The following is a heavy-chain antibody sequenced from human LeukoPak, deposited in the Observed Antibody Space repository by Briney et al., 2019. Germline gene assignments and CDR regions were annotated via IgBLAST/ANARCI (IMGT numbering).Heavy chain of an antibody. D-gene: IGHD3-22*01. CDR2: ISSSSSYI. CDR1: GSTFSSYS. V-gene: IGHV3-21*01. Sequence: KAGGSLRLSCAASGSTFSSYSMNWVRQAPGKGLEWVSSISSSSSYIYYADSVKGRFTISRDNAKNSLYLQMNSLRAEDTAVYYCAREARSGYYYEGIWGQGTLVTVSS. J-gene: IGHJ4*02. CDR3: AREARSGYYYEGI.